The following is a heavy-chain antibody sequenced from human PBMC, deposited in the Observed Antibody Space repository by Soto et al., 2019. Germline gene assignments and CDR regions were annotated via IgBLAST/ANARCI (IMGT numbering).Heavy chain of an antibody. D-gene: IGHD3-16*01. Sequence: ASVKVSCKASGGTFSSYGVTWVRQAPGQGLEWVGGINSFSETTNYAQRFQGRVTITADELTDTTYMELISLRSDDTAVYYCVRPALKRGSSWFDPWGQGTLVTVSS. CDR1: GGTFSSYG. CDR2: INSFSETT. J-gene: IGHJ5*02. V-gene: IGHV1-69*13. CDR3: VRPALKRGSSWFDP.